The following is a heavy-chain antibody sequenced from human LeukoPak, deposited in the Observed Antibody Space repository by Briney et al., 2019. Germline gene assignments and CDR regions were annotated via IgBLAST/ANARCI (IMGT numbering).Heavy chain of an antibody. D-gene: IGHD2-15*01. V-gene: IGHV4-39*01. Sequence: SETLSLTCTVSGGSISSSSYYWGWIRQPPGKGLEWIGGIYYSGSTYYNPSLKSRVTISVDTSKNQFSLKVSSVTAADTAVYCCARHGDCSGGSCENNNWFDPWGQGTLVTVSS. J-gene: IGHJ5*02. CDR1: GGSISSSSYY. CDR3: ARHGDCSGGSCENNNWFDP. CDR2: IYYSGST.